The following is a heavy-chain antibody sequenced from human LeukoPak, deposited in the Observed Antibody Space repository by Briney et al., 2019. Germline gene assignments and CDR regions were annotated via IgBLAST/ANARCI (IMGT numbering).Heavy chain of an antibody. Sequence: GGSLRLSCADSGFTFSSYAMSWVRQAPGKGLEWVSAISASAGRTYYADSVKGRFTISRDNSKNTLYLQVSGLRAEDTAVYYCAKGLGEGAFDIWGQGTMVTVSS. D-gene: IGHD3-10*01. CDR3: AKGLGEGAFDI. J-gene: IGHJ3*02. V-gene: IGHV3-23*01. CDR2: ISASAGRT. CDR1: GFTFSSYA.